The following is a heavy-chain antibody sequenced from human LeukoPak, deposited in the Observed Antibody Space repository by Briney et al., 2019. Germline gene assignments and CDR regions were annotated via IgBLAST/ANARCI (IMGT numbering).Heavy chain of an antibody. V-gene: IGHV4-59*01. CDR3: ASLRSDYYAGINV. CDR1: GGSINSYF. J-gene: IGHJ6*02. Sequence: PSETLSLTCTVSGGSINSYFWTWIRQSPGKGLEWIGYIYYTGITNYIPSLKSRVTISLDTCKNQFSLKLSAVTAADTAVYYCASLRSDYYAGINVWGQGTTVTVSS. CDR2: IYYTGIT.